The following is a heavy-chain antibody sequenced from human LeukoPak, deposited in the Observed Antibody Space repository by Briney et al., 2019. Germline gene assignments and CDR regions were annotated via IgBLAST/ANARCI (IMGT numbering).Heavy chain of an antibody. V-gene: IGHV3-21*01. J-gene: IGHJ4*02. Sequence: PGGSLRLFCAASGFTFSSYAMSWVRQAPGKGLEWVSAISSSSSYTYYADSVKGRFTISRHNAKRSLYLQMNSLRAEDTAVYYCARDLGGYGDYGTNFDYWGQGTLVTVSS. CDR2: ISSSSSYT. CDR3: ARDLGGYGDYGTNFDY. CDR1: GFTFSSYA. D-gene: IGHD4-17*01.